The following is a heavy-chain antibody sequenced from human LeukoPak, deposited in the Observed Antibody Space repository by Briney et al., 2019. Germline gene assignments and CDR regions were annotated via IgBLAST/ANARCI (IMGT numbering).Heavy chain of an antibody. CDR1: GFTFSSYG. Sequence: GRSLGLSCAASGFTFSSYGMHWVRQAPGKGLEWVAVIWYDGSNKYYADSVKGRFTISRDNSKNTLYLQMNSLRAEDTAVYYCAREFGVRGNDYWGQGTLVTVSS. D-gene: IGHD3-10*01. J-gene: IGHJ4*02. V-gene: IGHV3-33*01. CDR3: AREFGVRGNDY. CDR2: IWYDGSNK.